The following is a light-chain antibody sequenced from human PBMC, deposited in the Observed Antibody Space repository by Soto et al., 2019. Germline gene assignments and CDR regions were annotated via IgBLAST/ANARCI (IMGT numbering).Light chain of an antibody. J-gene: IGLJ2*01. CDR2: DVT. CDR3: CSYAGGYVFEVI. CDR1: SSDVDDYNY. Sequence: QSALTQPRSVSGSPGQSVTISCTGTSSDVDDYNYVSWYQQHPDTAPKLMIYDVTKRPSGVPDRFSVSKSGNTASLTISGLQAEDEADYYCCSYAGGYVFEVIFGGGTKLTVL. V-gene: IGLV2-11*01.